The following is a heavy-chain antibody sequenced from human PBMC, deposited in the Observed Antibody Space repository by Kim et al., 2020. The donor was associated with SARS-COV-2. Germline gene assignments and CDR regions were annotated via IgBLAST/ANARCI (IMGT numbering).Heavy chain of an antibody. J-gene: IGHJ4*02. D-gene: IGHD5-12*01. CDR1: GFTFSSYA. V-gene: IGHV3-23*01. Sequence: GGSLRLSCAASGFTFSSYAMSWVRQAPGKGLEWVSAISGSGGSTYYADSVKGRFTISRDNSKNTLYLQMNSLRAEDTAVYYCAKDMKGDGYNLGYDYWGQGTLVTVSS. CDR2: ISGSGGST. CDR3: AKDMKGDGYNLGYDY.